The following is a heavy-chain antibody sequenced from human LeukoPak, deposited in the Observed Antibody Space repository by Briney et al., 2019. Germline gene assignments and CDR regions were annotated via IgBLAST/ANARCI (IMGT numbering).Heavy chain of an antibody. Sequence: TGGSLRLSCAASGFTFSNYAMHWVRQAPGKGLEWVAVISYDGSNKYSADSVKGRFTISRDNSKNTLYMQMNSLRAEDTAVYYCARKSGSYADDAFDIWGQGTMVTVSS. CDR2: ISYDGSNK. J-gene: IGHJ3*02. CDR3: ARKSGSYADDAFDI. CDR1: GFTFSNYA. V-gene: IGHV3-30*04. D-gene: IGHD1-26*01.